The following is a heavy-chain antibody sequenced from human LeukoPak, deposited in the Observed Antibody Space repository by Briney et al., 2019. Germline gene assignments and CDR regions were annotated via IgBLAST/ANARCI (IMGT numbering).Heavy chain of an antibody. Sequence: SETLSLTCTVSGGSISSPDYYWGWVRQPPGKGLEWIGETKHSGSTNYNPSLKSRVTISVDLSKNQLSLKLNSVTAADTAVYYCARCAPGGYWGSANYYFDYWGQGTLVTVSS. CDR1: GGSISSPDYY. J-gene: IGHJ4*02. CDR2: TKHSGST. V-gene: IGHV4-39*07. CDR3: ARCAPGGYWGSANYYFDY. D-gene: IGHD7-27*01.